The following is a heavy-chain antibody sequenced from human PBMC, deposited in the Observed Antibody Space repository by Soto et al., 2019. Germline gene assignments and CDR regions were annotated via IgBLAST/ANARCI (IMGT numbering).Heavy chain of an antibody. D-gene: IGHD3-10*01. Sequence: EALLKVSCRASAYTFTSYGMHWVRQAPGQRLELMGWISAGNGNTKYAQKLQGRVTMTTDTSTSTAYMELRSLRSDDTAVYYCARDHYYGSGSYPVQRYGMDVWGQGTTVTVSS. CDR2: ISAGNGNT. J-gene: IGHJ6*02. V-gene: IGHV1-3*01. CDR3: ARDHYYGSGSYPVQRYGMDV. CDR1: AYTFTSYG.